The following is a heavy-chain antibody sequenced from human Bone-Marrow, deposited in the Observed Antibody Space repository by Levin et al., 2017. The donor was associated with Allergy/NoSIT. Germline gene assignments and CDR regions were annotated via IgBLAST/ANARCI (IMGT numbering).Heavy chain of an antibody. CDR3: AQMGRKYNWFDS. J-gene: IGHJ5*01. V-gene: IGHV2-70*04. D-gene: IGHD3-10*01. CDR1: GFSLSTSGMR. CDR2: IDWDGDE. Sequence: SGPTLVKPTQTLTLTCTFSGFSLSTSGMRVSWIRQPPGKALEWLARIDWDGDEFYSTSLKTRLTISKDTSKNQVALRMTNMDPVDTATYYCAQMGRKYNWFDSWGQGILVTVSS.